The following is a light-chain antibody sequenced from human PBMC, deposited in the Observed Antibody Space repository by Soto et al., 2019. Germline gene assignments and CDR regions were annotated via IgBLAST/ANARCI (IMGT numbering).Light chain of an antibody. V-gene: IGKV3-20*01. CDR1: QSVSSSY. J-gene: IGKJ4*01. CDR3: QQYCSSPFT. Sequence: DIVLTQSPCTLSLSPGVRATLSCRASQSVSSSYLAWYQQKPGQAPRLLIYGASSRATGIPERFSGSGSVTDFTLTISRLEPEDFAVYYCQQYCSSPFTFGGGTKVEIK. CDR2: GAS.